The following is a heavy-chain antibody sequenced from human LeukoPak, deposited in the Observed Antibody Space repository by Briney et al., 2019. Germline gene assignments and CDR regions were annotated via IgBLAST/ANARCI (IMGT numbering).Heavy chain of an antibody. CDR1: GYTLTELS. Sequence: VASVKVSCKVSGYTLTELSMHWVRQAPGKGLEWMGGFDPEDGETIYAQKFQGRVTMTEDTSSDTAYMELSSLRSEDTAVYYCATSEDSLYASFGYWGQGTLVTVSS. CDR2: FDPEDGET. D-gene: IGHD2-15*01. CDR3: ATSEDSLYASFGY. J-gene: IGHJ4*02. V-gene: IGHV1-24*01.